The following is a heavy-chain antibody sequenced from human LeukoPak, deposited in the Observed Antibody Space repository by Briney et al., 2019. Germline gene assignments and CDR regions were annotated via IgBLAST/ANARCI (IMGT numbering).Heavy chain of an antibody. D-gene: IGHD3-10*01. Sequence: SQTLSLTCTVSGGSITSVSYSWSWIRQPAGKGLEWIGRIYSSGSTNSNPSLKSRVTISVDTSKKQFSLKLNSVTAADTAVYYCARDSPYYYGSGSATYYMDVWGKGTTVTISS. CDR2: IYSSGST. V-gene: IGHV4-61*02. CDR1: GGSITSVSYS. J-gene: IGHJ6*03. CDR3: ARDSPYYYGSGSATYYMDV.